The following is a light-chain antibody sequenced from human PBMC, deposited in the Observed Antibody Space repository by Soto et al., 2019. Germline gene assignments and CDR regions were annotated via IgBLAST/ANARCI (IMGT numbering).Light chain of an antibody. V-gene: IGKV3-20*01. Sequence: EIVMTQSPATLSVSPGERATLSCRASPSVSSNLAWYQQKPGQAPRLLVYGASSRATGIPDRFSGSGSGTDSTLTISSLEPEDFAVYYCQQYGSSPRGITFGQGTRLEIK. J-gene: IGKJ5*01. CDR3: QQYGSSPRGIT. CDR1: PSVSSN. CDR2: GAS.